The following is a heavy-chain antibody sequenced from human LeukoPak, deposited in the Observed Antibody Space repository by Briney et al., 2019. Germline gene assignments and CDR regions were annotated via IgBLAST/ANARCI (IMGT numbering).Heavy chain of an antibody. D-gene: IGHD6-13*01. CDR2: ISAYNGNT. CDR3: ARDDAQLVAFDI. Sequence: ASVKVSCKASGYTFTSYGISWVRQAPGQGLEWMGWISAYNGNTNYAQKLQGRVTMTTDTSTSIAYMELRSLRSDDTAVYYCARDDAQLVAFDIWGQGTMVTVSS. V-gene: IGHV1-18*01. J-gene: IGHJ3*02. CDR1: GYTFTSYG.